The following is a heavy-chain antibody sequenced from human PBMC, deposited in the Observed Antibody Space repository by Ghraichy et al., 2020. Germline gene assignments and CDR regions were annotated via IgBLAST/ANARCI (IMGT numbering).Heavy chain of an antibody. CDR2: IKYDGSAE. V-gene: IGHV3-7*01. Sequence: GGSLRLSCAASGFAYNSYWMNWVRQAPGKGLEWVAYIKYDGSAEYYEDSVKGRFAISRDNAKNSLFLQMNSLRAEDTAVYYCARGWGRFDYWGQGTLVTVSS. D-gene: IGHD2-21*02. J-gene: IGHJ4*02. CDR3: ARGWGRFDY. CDR1: GFAYNSYW.